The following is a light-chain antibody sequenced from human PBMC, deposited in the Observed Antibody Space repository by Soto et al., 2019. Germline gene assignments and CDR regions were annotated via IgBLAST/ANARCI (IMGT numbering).Light chain of an antibody. CDR3: QQYYSSPYT. CDR1: QNVLCSSTNKNY. J-gene: IGKJ2*01. CDR2: WAS. Sequence: DIVMTQSPDSLAVSLGERATINCRSSQNVLCSSTNKNYLAWYQQKPGQPPKLLIYWASTRESGVPDRFSGSGSGTAFTLTIRSLQAEDVAIYYCQQYYSSPYTFGQWTKLEI. V-gene: IGKV4-1*01.